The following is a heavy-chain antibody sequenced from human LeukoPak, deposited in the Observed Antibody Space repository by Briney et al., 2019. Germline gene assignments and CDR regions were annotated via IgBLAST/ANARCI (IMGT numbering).Heavy chain of an antibody. CDR1: GFTFSSYA. CDR3: ACSRSRFLKIKPLDY. V-gene: IGHV3-23*01. CDR2: ISGSGGST. Sequence: GRSLRLSCAASGFTFSSYAMGWVRQAPGEVLEWVSAISGSGGSTYHADSVKGRFSISRDNSKNTLYLQMNSLRAEATAVYYCACSRSRFLKIKPLDYWGQGTLVTVSS. J-gene: IGHJ4*02. D-gene: IGHD3-10*01.